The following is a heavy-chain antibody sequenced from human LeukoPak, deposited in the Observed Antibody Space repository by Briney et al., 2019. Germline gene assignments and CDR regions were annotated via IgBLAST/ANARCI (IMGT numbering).Heavy chain of an antibody. V-gene: IGHV3-23*01. CDR1: GFTFSSYA. Sequence: QSGGSLRLSCAASGFTFSSYAMSWVRQAPGKGLEWVSAISGSGGSTYYADSVKGRFTISRGNSKNTLYLQMNSLRAEDTAVYYCAKVRPGSNAFDYWGQGTLVTVSS. CDR2: ISGSGGST. CDR3: AKVRPGSNAFDY. J-gene: IGHJ4*02. D-gene: IGHD4-11*01.